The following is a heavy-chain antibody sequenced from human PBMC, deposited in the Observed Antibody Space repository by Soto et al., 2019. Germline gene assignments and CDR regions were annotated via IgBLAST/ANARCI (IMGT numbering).Heavy chain of an antibody. CDR1: WNTLTSFS. CDR3: AREDSSGWDRNWFDP. CDR2: INAGNGNT. Sequence: GASVKGSRKASWNTLTSFSFHWGRQAPGQRLEWMGWINAGNGNTKYSQKFQGRVTITRDTSASTAYMELSSLRSEDTAVYYCAREDSSGWDRNWFDPWGQGTLVTVSS. J-gene: IGHJ5*02. D-gene: IGHD6-19*01. V-gene: IGHV1-3*01.